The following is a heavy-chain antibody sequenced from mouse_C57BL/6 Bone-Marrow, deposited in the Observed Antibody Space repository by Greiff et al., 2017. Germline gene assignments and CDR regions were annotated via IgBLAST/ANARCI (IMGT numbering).Heavy chain of an antibody. CDR1: GFSLTSYG. CDR3: ARPVVAPLYAMDY. D-gene: IGHD1-1*01. Sequence: VKLVESGPGLVQPSQSLSITCTVSGFSLTSYGVHWVRQSPGKGLEWLGVIWSGGSTDYNAAFISRLSISKYNSKSQVFFKMNSLQADDTAIYYCARPVVAPLYAMDYWGQGTSVTVSS. J-gene: IGHJ4*01. CDR2: IWSGGST. V-gene: IGHV2-2*01.